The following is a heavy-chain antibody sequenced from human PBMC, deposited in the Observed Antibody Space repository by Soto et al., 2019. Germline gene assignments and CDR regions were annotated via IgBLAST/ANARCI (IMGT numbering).Heavy chain of an antibody. D-gene: IGHD5-12*01. CDR2: IYYSGST. CDR1: GGSISSGDYY. Sequence: PSETLSLTCTVSGGSISSGDYYWSWIRQPPGKGLEWIGYIYYSGSTYYNPSLKSRVTISVDTSKNQFSLKLSSVTAADTAVYYCARVDIVATRFYFDYWGQGTLVTVSS. J-gene: IGHJ4*02. CDR3: ARVDIVATRFYFDY. V-gene: IGHV4-30-4*01.